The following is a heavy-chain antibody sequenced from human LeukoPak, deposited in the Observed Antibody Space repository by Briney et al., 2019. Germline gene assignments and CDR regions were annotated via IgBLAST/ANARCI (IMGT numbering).Heavy chain of an antibody. D-gene: IGHD6-19*01. CDR1: GGSFSGYY. CDR2: INHSGST. Sequence: SETLSLTCAVYGGSFSGYYLSWIRQPPGKGLEWIGEINHSGSTNYNPSLKSRVTISVDTSKNQFSLKLSSVTAADTAVYYCARGRQWLVYYGMDVWGQGTTVTVSS. CDR3: ARGRQWLVYYGMDV. J-gene: IGHJ6*02. V-gene: IGHV4-34*01.